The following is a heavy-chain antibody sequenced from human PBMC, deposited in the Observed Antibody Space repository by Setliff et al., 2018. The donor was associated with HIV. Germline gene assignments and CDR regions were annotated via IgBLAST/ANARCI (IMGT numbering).Heavy chain of an antibody. CDR3: ARALGYCSSTSCYAEYFDC. V-gene: IGHV4-31*03. Sequence: SETLSLTCTVSGGSISSGDYYWTWIRQHPGKGLEWIGYINYSGNTYYNPSLKSRLNISVDTSKNQFSLNLSSVTATDTAVYYCARALGYCSSTSCYAEYFDCWGQGTLVTSPQ. D-gene: IGHD2-2*01. CDR1: GGSISSGDYY. CDR2: INYSGNT. J-gene: IGHJ4*02.